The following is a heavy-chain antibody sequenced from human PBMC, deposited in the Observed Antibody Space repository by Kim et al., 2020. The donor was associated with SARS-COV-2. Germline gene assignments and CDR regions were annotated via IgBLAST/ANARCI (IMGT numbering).Heavy chain of an antibody. D-gene: IGHD3-9*01. CDR3: ARDDISPYYFDY. Sequence: TYSPSFQGQVTVSAERSISTAYLQWGSLKAADTVMYYCARDDISPYYFDYWGQGTLVTVSS. V-gene: IGHV5-51*01. J-gene: IGHJ4*02.